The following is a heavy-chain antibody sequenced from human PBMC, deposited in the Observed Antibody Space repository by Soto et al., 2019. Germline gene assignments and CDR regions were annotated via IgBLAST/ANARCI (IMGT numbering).Heavy chain of an antibody. Sequence: SETLSLTCTVSGGSISSSSYYWGWIRQPPGKGLEWIGSIYYSGSTHYNPSLKSRVTISVDTSKNQFSLKLSSVTAADTAVYYCASLGIAVAGTYWGQGTLVTVSS. CDR1: GGSISSSSYY. D-gene: IGHD6-19*01. V-gene: IGHV4-39*07. CDR2: IYYSGST. J-gene: IGHJ4*02. CDR3: ASLGIAVAGTY.